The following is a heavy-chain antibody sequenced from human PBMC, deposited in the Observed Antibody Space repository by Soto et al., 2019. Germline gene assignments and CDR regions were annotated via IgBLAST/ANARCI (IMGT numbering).Heavy chain of an antibody. V-gene: IGHV5-51*01. CDR2: IYPGDSDT. D-gene: IGHD3-22*01. CDR3: ARFSGSSGSSWFDP. CDR1: GYGFTNYL. Sequence: ESLKVSCQCSGYGFTNYLIGWMRQMPGKGLEWMGIIYPGDSDTRYSPSFQGQVTISADKSISTAYLQWSSLRASDTAMYYCARFSGSSGSSWFDPSGQRTLVTVYS. J-gene: IGHJ5*02.